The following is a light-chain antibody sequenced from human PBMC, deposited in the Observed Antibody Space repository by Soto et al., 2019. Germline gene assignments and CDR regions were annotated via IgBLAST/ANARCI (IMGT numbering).Light chain of an antibody. Sequence: QSVLTQPASVSGSPGQSITISCTGTSSDVGGYNYVSWYQQHPGKAPKLMIYDVSNRPSGVSNRISGSKSGNTASLTISGLQAEDEADYYCSSYTSSSPNWVFGGGTKLTVL. J-gene: IGLJ3*02. V-gene: IGLV2-14*01. CDR3: SSYTSSSPNWV. CDR1: SSDVGGYNY. CDR2: DVS.